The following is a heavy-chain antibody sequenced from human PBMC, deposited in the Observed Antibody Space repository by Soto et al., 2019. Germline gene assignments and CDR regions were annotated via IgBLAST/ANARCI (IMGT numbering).Heavy chain of an antibody. V-gene: IGHV4-39*01. CDR3: ARHVDTATFDY. CDR1: GGSISSSSYY. CDR2: IYYSGST. Sequence: QLQLQESGPGLVKPSETLSLTCTVSGGSISSSSYYWGWIRQPPGKGLEWIGSIYYSGSTYYNPSLKSRVTISVDTSKNQFSLKLSSVTAADTAVYYCARHVDTATFDYWGQGTLVTVSS. J-gene: IGHJ4*02. D-gene: IGHD5-18*01.